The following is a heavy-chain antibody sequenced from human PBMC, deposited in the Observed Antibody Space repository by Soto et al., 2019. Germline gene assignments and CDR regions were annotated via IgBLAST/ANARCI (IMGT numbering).Heavy chain of an antibody. D-gene: IGHD6-13*01. CDR3: AKERYRSSWYSPGLDY. V-gene: IGHV3-23*01. Sequence: EVQLLESGGGLVQPGGSLRLSCAASGFTFSSYAMSWVRQAPGKGLEWVSAISGSGGSTYYADSVKGRFTISRDNSKNTLYLQMNSLRAEDTAVYYGAKERYRSSWYSPGLDYWGQGTLVTVSS. CDR2: ISGSGGST. CDR1: GFTFSSYA. J-gene: IGHJ4*02.